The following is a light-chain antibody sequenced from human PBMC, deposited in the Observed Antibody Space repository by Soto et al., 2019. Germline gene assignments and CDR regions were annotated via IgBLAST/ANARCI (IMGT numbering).Light chain of an antibody. V-gene: IGKV3-15*01. CDR1: QTVSSN. CDR2: GAS. J-gene: IGKJ4*01. Sequence: EIVMTQSPATLSFSPGERVTLSCRASQTVSSNLAWYQQKPGQAPRLLIYGASTGATGIPARFSGSGSGTEFILTISSLQSEDFAVYYCQQYSKWPLTFGGGTKVDIK. CDR3: QQYSKWPLT.